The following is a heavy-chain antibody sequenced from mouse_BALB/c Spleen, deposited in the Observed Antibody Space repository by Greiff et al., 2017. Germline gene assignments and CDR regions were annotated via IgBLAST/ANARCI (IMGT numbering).Heavy chain of an antibody. CDR3: ARRGYGYVRTYYAMDY. CDR1: GYSFTSYW. D-gene: IGHD1-2*01. Sequence: QVQLQQPGAELVRPGASVKLSCKASGYSFTSYWMNWVKQRPGQGLEWIGMINPSDSESRLNQKFKDKATLTVDKSSSTAYMQLSSPTSEDSAVYYCARRGYGYVRTYYAMDYWGQGTSVTVSS. CDR2: INPSDSES. V-gene: IGHV1-61*01. J-gene: IGHJ4*01.